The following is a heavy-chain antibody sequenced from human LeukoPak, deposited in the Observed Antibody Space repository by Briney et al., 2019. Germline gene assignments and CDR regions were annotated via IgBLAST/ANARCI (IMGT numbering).Heavy chain of an antibody. D-gene: IGHD5-12*01. Sequence: AGGSLRLSCAASGFTLSSHWMTWVRQAPGKGLEWVANINQDGSAKYYVDSVKGRFTISRDNAKNSMYLQMNSLRPEDTAVYYCARWDIRGTAHQLDYWGQGTLVTVSS. J-gene: IGHJ4*02. CDR1: GFTLSSHW. CDR3: ARWDIRGTAHQLDY. CDR2: INQDGSAK. V-gene: IGHV3-7*01.